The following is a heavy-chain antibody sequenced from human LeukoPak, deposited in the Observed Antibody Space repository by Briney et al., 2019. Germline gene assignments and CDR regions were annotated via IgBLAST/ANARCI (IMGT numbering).Heavy chain of an antibody. CDR2: IYPGDSDT. J-gene: IGHJ4*02. V-gene: IGHV5-51*01. Sequence: GESLKISCKGSGYSFTSYWIGWVRQRPGKGLEWMGVIYPGDSDTRYSTSFQGQVTISADKSISTAYLQWSSLKASDTAMYYCARTYIWGSYRTFDYWGQGTLVTVSS. CDR1: GYSFTSYW. D-gene: IGHD3-16*02. CDR3: ARTYIWGSYRTFDY.